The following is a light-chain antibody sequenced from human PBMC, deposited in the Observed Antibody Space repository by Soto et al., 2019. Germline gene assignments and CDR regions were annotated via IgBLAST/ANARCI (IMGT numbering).Light chain of an antibody. J-gene: IGKJ5*01. V-gene: IGKV2-28*01. CDR3: MQALQTVT. CDR1: QSLLHSNGYNY. CDR2: LGS. Sequence: DIVMTQSPLSLPVTPGEAASISCRSSQSLLHSNGYNYLDWYLQKPGQSPQLLIYLGSNRASGVPDRFSGSGSGTDFTLKISGVEAEDVGVYYCMQALQTVTFGQGTRLEIK.